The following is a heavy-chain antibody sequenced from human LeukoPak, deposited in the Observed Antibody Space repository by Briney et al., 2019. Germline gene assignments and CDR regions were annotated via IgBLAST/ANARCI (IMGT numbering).Heavy chain of an antibody. CDR2: IYPGDSDT. Sequence: GESLKISCKGSGYSFTSYWIGWVRQMPGKGLEWMGIIYPGDSDTRYSPSFQGQVTISADKSISTAYLQWSSLKASDTAMYYCARVPISGSYYGSLAYWGQGTLVTVSS. V-gene: IGHV5-51*01. CDR1: GYSFTSYW. D-gene: IGHD3-10*01. J-gene: IGHJ4*02. CDR3: ARVPISGSYYGSLAY.